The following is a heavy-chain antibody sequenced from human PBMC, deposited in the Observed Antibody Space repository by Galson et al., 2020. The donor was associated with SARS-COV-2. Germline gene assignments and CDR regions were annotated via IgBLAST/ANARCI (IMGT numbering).Heavy chain of an antibody. V-gene: IGHV4-34*01. CDR1: GGSLRSYY. CDR2: INSSGNT. D-gene: IGHD2-21*02. CDR3: AREENFFLVVTATRMCYFDY. Sequence: SETLYLTCAAYGGSLRSYYWSWIRQPPGKGLEGIGEINSSGNTNYNPTPKRRVTISVDTSKNHFSLKLSSVTAEDTAVYYCAREENFFLVVTATRMCYFDYWGRGTLATVSS. J-gene: IGHJ4*02.